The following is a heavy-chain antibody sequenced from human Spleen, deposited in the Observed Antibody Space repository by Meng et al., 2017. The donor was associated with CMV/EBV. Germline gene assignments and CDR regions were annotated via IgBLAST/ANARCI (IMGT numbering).Heavy chain of an antibody. CDR3: ARESTSSRYFDF. D-gene: IGHD2-2*01. J-gene: IGHJ4*02. Sequence: CVASGCSFRGRYMSWVRQAPGRGLDWNAYMGTVPGHLYYARPVRGRFTISRDNAENSLFLQMDSLRAEDTAIYYCARESTSSRYFDFWGQGTLVTVSS. CDR2: MGTVPGHL. V-gene: IGHV3-11*04. CDR1: GCSFRGRY.